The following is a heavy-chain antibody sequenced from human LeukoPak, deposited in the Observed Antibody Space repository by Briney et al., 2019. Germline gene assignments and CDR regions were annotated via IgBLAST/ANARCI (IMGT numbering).Heavy chain of an antibody. Sequence: ASVKVSCKASGYTFTSYGISWVRQAPGQGLEWMGWISAYNGNTNYAQKLQGRVTMTTDTSTSTAYMELSSLRSEDTAVYYCATAKNYYDSSGYYYGYFQHWGQGTLVTVSS. CDR3: ATAKNYYDSSGYYYGYFQH. CDR1: GYTFTSYG. D-gene: IGHD3-22*01. CDR2: ISAYNGNT. V-gene: IGHV1-18*01. J-gene: IGHJ1*01.